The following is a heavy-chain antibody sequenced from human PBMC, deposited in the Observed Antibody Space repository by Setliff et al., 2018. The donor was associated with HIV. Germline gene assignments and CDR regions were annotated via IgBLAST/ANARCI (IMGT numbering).Heavy chain of an antibody. V-gene: IGHV4-4*09. Sequence: PSETLSLTCTVSGDSISNYYWSWVRQPPGKGLEWIGYIYTSGSTNYNPSLKSRVTISVDTSKNQFSLKLSSVTAADTAVYYCASFSPPFDYWGQGTLVTVSS. J-gene: IGHJ4*02. D-gene: IGHD3-3*01. CDR1: GDSISNYY. CDR2: IYTSGST. CDR3: ASFSPPFDY.